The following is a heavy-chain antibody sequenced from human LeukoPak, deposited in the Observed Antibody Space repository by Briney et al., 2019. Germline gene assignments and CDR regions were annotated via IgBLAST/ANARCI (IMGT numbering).Heavy chain of an antibody. CDR3: ARGGKQWRGGNYFDS. CDR2: ITTGRGDT. CDR1: GYTFTDYA. Sequence: ASVKVSCKASGYTFTDYALHWVRQAPGQSLEWMGWITTGRGDTQYSQAFQRRITITRDKSASTVSMDLSALRSGDTAVYYCARGGKQWRGGNYFDSWGQGTLVAVSS. V-gene: IGHV1-3*03. D-gene: IGHD6-19*01. J-gene: IGHJ4*02.